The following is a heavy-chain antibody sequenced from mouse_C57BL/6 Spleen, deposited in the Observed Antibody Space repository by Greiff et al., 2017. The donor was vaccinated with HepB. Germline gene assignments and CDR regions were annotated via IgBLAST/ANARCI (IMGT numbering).Heavy chain of an antibody. J-gene: IGHJ2*01. CDR3: ARDLITTVVANYFDY. D-gene: IGHD1-1*01. CDR1: GYTFTSYW. CDR2: IDPSDSET. V-gene: IGHV1-52*01. Sequence: VQLQQSGAELVRPGSSVKLSCKASGYTFTSYWMHWVKQRPIQGLEWIGNIDPSDSETHYNQKFKDKATLNVDKSSSTAYMQLSSLTSEDSAVYYCARDLITTVVANYFDYWGQGTTLTVSS.